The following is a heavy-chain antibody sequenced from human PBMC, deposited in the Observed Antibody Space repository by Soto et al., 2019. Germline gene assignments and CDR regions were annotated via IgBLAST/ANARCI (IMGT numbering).Heavy chain of an antibody. CDR3: TRGHIWFGDRYWFDP. Sequence: PGGSLRLSCTASGFTFGDYAMSWFRQAPGKGLEWVGFIRSKAYGGTTEYAASVKGRFTISRDDSKSIAYLQMNSLKTEDTAVYYCTRGHIWFGDRYWFDPWGQGTLVTVSS. J-gene: IGHJ5*02. CDR2: IRSKAYGGTT. CDR1: GFTFGDYA. V-gene: IGHV3-49*03. D-gene: IGHD3-10*01.